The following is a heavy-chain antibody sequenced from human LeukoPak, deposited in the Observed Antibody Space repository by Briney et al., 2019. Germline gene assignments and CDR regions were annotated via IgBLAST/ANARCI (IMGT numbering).Heavy chain of an antibody. J-gene: IGHJ4*01. Sequence: GGSLRLPCAASGFTFSRYAMHWVRQTPGMGLVWGSRLAADGSGTNYADSVKGRFTISRDNAKNTVYLQMSSLRAEDTAVYYCARHGFTGPRTAYLDHWGQGTLVTVSS. CDR2: LAADGSGT. CDR1: GFTFSRYA. D-gene: IGHD2-8*02. CDR3: ARHGFTGPRTAYLDH. V-gene: IGHV3-74*01.